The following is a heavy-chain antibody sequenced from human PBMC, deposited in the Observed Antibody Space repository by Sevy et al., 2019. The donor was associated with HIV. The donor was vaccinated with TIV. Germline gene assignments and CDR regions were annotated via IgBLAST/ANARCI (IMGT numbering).Heavy chain of an antibody. CDR1: GGSISSYY. CDR3: AGSGSYYLYYYYYYYMDV. J-gene: IGHJ6*03. D-gene: IGHD1-26*01. Sequence: SETLSLTCTVSGGSISSYYWSWIRQPPGKGLEWIGYIYYSGSTNYNPSLKSRVTISVDTSKNQFSLKLSSVTAADTAVYYCAGSGSYYLYYYYYYYMDVWGKGTTVTVSS. V-gene: IGHV4-59*01. CDR2: IYYSGST.